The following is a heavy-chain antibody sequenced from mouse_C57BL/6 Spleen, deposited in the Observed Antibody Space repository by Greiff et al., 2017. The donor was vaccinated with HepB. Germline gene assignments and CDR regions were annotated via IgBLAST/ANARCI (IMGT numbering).Heavy chain of an antibody. D-gene: IGHD1-1*01. CDR1: GYTFTSYG. Sequence: QVQLKEPGAELVKPGASVKLSCKASGYTFTSYGISWVKQRTGQGLEWIGEIYPRSGNTYYNEKFKGKATLTADKSSSTAYMELRSLTSEDSAVYFCARSATVVATGDYWGQGTTLTVSS. V-gene: IGHV1-81*01. CDR2: IYPRSGNT. CDR3: ARSATVVATGDY. J-gene: IGHJ2*01.